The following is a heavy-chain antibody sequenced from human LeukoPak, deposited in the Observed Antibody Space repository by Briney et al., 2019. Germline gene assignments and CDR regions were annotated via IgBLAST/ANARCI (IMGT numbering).Heavy chain of an antibody. Sequence: SETLSLTCTVSGGSVSSGSYYWSWIRQPPGKGLEWIGYIYSGGSTNYNPSLKSRVTISVDTSKNQFSLKLSSVTAADTAVYFCTREVVVTYYFDYWGQGTLSPSPQ. D-gene: IGHD3-22*01. CDR3: TREVVVTYYFDY. CDR1: GGSVSSGSYY. CDR2: IYSGGST. J-gene: IGHJ4*02. V-gene: IGHV4-61*01.